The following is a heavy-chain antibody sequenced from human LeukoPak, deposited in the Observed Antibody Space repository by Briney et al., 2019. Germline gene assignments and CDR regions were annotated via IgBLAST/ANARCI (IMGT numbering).Heavy chain of an antibody. J-gene: IGHJ3*02. V-gene: IGHV4-34*13. D-gene: IGHD2-21*01. CDR3: ASYLAYCGGDCYNEVPHDAFDI. CDR2: T. Sequence: TNYNPSLKSRVTISVDTSKNQFSLKLSSVTAADTAVYYCASYLAYCGGDCYNEVPHDAFDIWGQGTMVTVSS.